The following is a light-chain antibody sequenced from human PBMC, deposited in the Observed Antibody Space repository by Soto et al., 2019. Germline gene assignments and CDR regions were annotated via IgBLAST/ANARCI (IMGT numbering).Light chain of an antibody. Sequence: QSVLTQPHSGSGTPGQWVTISCSGSSSNVGSNTVNSYQQHQGTDPTLLIFNNNQLPSGVPDRCSGAKSGTSASLAISGIHYEEESDYYSRSWDASLNGLVFGTGTKLTVL. V-gene: IGLV1-44*01. J-gene: IGLJ1*01. CDR1: SSNVGSNT. CDR2: NNN. CDR3: RSWDASLNGLV.